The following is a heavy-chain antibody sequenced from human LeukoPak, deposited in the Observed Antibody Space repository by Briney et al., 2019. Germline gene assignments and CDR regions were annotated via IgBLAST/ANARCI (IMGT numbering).Heavy chain of an antibody. V-gene: IGHV4-34*01. CDR2: INHSGST. J-gene: IGHJ4*02. Sequence: SETLSLTCTVSGGSISSYYWSWIRQPPGKGLEWIGEINHSGSTNYNPSLKSRVTISVDTSKNQFSLKLSSVTAADTAVYYCARGRGDHHPITAITMVRFDYWGQGTLVTVSS. D-gene: IGHD3-10*01. CDR3: ARGRGDHHPITAITMVRFDY. CDR1: GGSISSYY.